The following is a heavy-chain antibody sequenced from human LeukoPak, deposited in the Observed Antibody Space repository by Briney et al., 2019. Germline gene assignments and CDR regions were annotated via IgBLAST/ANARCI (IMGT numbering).Heavy chain of an antibody. CDR1: GFTFSIYS. D-gene: IGHD1-1*01. CDR3: VKDRVPDNGWSFDI. J-gene: IGHJ3*02. CDR2: IFGSGAKT. Sequence: GGSLSLSCALSGFTFSIYSIRGVRQAPGGGPEGVSCIFGSGAKTYYAVSVRGWFTIYRDNSKNTVYLQMTGLRVDATARNYCVKDRVPDNGWSFDIWGQGTIITVSA. V-gene: IGHV3-23*01.